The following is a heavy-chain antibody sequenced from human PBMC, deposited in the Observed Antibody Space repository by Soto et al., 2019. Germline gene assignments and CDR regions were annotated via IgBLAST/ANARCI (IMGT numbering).Heavy chain of an antibody. CDR3: ASERVAEMATGGYFDN. Sequence: QVXLVQSGAEVKKPGSSVKVSCKTSGGTFSDLAFSWVRQAPRQGLEWVGGIIPLFGTPNYAREFQGRVSISADESSNTVYMELRSLRSEDTAVYYCASERVAEMATGGYFDNWGQGTLVTVSS. V-gene: IGHV1-69*01. J-gene: IGHJ4*02. D-gene: IGHD5-12*01. CDR1: GGTFSDLA. CDR2: IIPLFGTP.